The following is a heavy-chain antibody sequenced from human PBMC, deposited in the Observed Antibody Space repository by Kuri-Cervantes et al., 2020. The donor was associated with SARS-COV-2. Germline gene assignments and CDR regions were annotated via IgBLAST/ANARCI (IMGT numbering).Heavy chain of an antibody. Sequence: ASVKVSCKASGYTFTSYGISWVRQAPGQGLEWMGWISAYNGNTNYAQKLQGRVTMTTDTSTSTAYMELRSLRSDDTAVYYCARDETTYYDFWSGYYASYWGQGNLV. V-gene: IGHV1-18*01. CDR1: GYTFTSYG. J-gene: IGHJ4*02. CDR2: ISAYNGNT. D-gene: IGHD3-3*01. CDR3: ARDETTYYDFWSGYYASY.